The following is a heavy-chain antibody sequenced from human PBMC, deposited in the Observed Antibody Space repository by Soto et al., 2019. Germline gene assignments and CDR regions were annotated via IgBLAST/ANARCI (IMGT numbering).Heavy chain of an antibody. J-gene: IGHJ5*02. CDR3: ARHIGGSSWFGFNWFDP. CDR1: GGSISSSSYY. V-gene: IGHV4-39*01. D-gene: IGHD6-13*01. Sequence: QLQLQESGPGLVKPSETLSLTCTVSGGSISSSSYYWGWIRQPPGKGLEWIGSIYYSGSTYYNPSLKSRVTISVDTSKNQFSLKLSSVTAADTAVYYCARHIGGSSWFGFNWFDPWGQGTLVTVSS. CDR2: IYYSGST.